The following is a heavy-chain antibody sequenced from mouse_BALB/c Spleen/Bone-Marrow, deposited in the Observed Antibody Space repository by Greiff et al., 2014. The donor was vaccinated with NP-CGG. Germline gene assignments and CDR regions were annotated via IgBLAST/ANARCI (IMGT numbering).Heavy chain of an antibody. CDR3: TRSGKRYGAMDY. Sequence: EVQLVESGGGLVKPGGSLKLSCAASGFTFSDYYMYCVRQTPEKRLEWVATISDGGTYTFYPDSVKGRFTISRDNAKNNLYLQMSSLQSEDTAMYYCTRSGKRYGAMDYWGQGTSVTVSS. D-gene: IGHD2-10*02. V-gene: IGHV5-4*02. CDR1: GFTFSDYY. CDR2: ISDGGTYT. J-gene: IGHJ4*01.